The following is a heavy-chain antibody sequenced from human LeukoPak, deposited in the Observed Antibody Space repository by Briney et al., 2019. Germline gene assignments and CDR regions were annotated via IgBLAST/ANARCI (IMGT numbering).Heavy chain of an antibody. CDR1: GCFTSYD. V-gene: IGHV1-8*01. Sequence: ASVKVSCKASGCFTSYDINWVRQATGQGLEWMGWMNPNSGNTGYAQKFQGRVTMTRNTSISTAYMELSSLRSEDTAVYYCAGGTVVRGVIDYWGQGTLVTVSS. CDR2: MNPNSGNT. D-gene: IGHD3-10*01. CDR3: AGGTVVRGVIDY. J-gene: IGHJ4*02.